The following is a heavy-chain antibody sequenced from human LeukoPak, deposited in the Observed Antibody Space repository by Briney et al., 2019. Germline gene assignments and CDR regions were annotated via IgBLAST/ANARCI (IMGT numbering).Heavy chain of an antibody. D-gene: IGHD2-2*01. V-gene: IGHV3-15*01. CDR3: TTGGRRSTSQYYYGMDV. CDR1: GFTFTSAW. Sequence: GGPLRLSCAASGFTFTSAWMTWVRQAPGKGLEWVGRIKSKTEGGTTDYAAPVKGRFTISRDDSKNMVYLQMNSLKTEDTAVYYCTTGGRRSTSQYYYGMDVWGQGTTVTVSS. J-gene: IGHJ6*02. CDR2: IKSKTEGGTT.